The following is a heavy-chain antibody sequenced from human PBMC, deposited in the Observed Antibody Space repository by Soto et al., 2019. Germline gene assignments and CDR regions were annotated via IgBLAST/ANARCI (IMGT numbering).Heavy chain of an antibody. D-gene: IGHD2-15*01. CDR2: INSDGSST. CDR1: GFTFSSYW. J-gene: IGHJ4*02. Sequence: EVQLVESGGGLVQPGESLRLSCAASGFTFSSYWMHWVRQAPGKGLVWVSRINSDGSSTSYAGSVKGRFTISRDNAKNTLYLPMNSLRAEGTAGYYCVRTSLVVAAATREDYWGQGTLVTVSS. V-gene: IGHV3-74*01. CDR3: VRTSLVVAAATREDY.